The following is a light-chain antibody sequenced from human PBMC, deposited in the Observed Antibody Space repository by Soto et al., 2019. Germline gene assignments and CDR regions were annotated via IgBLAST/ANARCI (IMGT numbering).Light chain of an antibody. V-gene: IGKV1-5*01. CDR2: DAS. J-gene: IGKJ4*02. Sequence: DIEMTQSPSTLSASVGESATITCRASQSISSWLAWYQQKPGRAPKVLIFDASSLDSGVPARFNGSGSATEFTLAISSLQPDDFATYYCQQYTTYPRTFGGGTKVDI. CDR3: QQYTTYPRT. CDR1: QSISSW.